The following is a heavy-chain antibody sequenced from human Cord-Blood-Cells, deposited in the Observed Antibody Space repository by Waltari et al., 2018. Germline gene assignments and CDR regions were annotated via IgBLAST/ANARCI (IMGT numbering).Heavy chain of an antibody. Sequence: QVQLVQSGAEVKKPGSSVKVSCKASGGPFSCYAISWVRQAPGQGLEWMGGIIPIFGTANYAQKFQGRVTITADESTSTAYMELSSLRSEDTAVYYCATNYYGSGSYITGDYFDYWGQGTLVTVSS. V-gene: IGHV1-69*01. CDR1: GGPFSCYA. CDR3: ATNYYGSGSYITGDYFDY. J-gene: IGHJ4*02. CDR2: IIPIFGTA. D-gene: IGHD3-10*01.